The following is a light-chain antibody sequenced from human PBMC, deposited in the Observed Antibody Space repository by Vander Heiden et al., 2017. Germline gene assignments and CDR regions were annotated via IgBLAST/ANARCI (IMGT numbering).Light chain of an antibody. CDR2: DVS. CDR1: SSDVGGYNY. Sequence: QPALTKPASVSGPPGQSITISCTGTSSDVGGYNYVSWYQQHPGKAPKLMIYDVSNRPSGVSTRFSGSKSGNTASLTISGLQAEDEADYYCSSYTSSSTAVFGGGTKLTVL. V-gene: IGLV2-14*01. J-gene: IGLJ3*02. CDR3: SSYTSSSTAV.